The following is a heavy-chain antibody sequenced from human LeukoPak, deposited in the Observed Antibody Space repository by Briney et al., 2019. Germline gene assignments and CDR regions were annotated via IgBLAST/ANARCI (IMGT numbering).Heavy chain of an antibody. D-gene: IGHD2-15*01. CDR1: GGSFSGYY. J-gene: IGHJ3*02. V-gene: IGHV4-34*01. Sequence: PSETLSLTCAVYGGSFSGYYWSWIRQPPGKGLEWIGEINHSGSTNYNPSLKSRVTISVDTSKNQFSLKLSSVTAADTAVYYCARGVGGSFDIGGQGTMVTVSS. CDR3: ARGVGGSFDI. CDR2: INHSGST.